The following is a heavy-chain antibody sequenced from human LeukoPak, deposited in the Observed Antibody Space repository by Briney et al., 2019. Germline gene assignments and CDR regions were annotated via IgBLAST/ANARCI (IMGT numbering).Heavy chain of an antibody. CDR3: ANIYSSSSPIYFDY. V-gene: IGHV3-23*01. J-gene: IGHJ4*02. CDR1: GFTFSSYA. CDR2: ISGSGGST. D-gene: IGHD6-6*01. Sequence: GGSLRLSCAASGFTFSSYAMSWVRQAPGKGLEWVSAISGSGGSTYYADSVKGRFTTSRDNSKNTLYLQMNSLRAEDTAVYYCANIYSSSSPIYFDYWGQGTLVTVSS.